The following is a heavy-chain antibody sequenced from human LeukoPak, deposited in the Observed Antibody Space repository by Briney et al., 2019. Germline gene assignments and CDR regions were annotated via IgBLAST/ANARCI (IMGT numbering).Heavy chain of an antibody. Sequence: GGSLRLSCAASGFTFSSYSMNWVRQAPGKGLEWVSSISSGSSYIYYADSVKGRFTISRDNAKNSLYLQMNSLRAEDTAVYYCARVSVLYYDDSIGVQGTLVTVSS. D-gene: IGHD3-22*01. V-gene: IGHV3-21*01. CDR1: GFTFSSYS. J-gene: IGHJ4*02. CDR2: ISSGSSYI. CDR3: ARVSVLYYDDSI.